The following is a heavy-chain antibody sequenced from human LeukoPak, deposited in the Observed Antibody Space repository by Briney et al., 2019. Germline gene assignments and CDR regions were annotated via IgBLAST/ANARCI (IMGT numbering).Heavy chain of an antibody. CDR1: GFTFNSYA. J-gene: IGHJ4*02. CDR2: ISRGGDVI. Sequence: PGGTLRLSCAATGFTFNSYALSWVRQAPGKGLEWVSAISRGGDVIYYADAVEGRFTISRDNSKKMLFLQMSSLRAEDTATYYCTKEATATGYASDWGQGTLVTVSS. D-gene: IGHD1-1*01. CDR3: TKEATATGYASD. V-gene: IGHV3-23*01.